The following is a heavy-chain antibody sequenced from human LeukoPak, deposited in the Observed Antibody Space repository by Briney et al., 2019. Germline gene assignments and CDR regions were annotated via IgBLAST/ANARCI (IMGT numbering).Heavy chain of an antibody. D-gene: IGHD6-13*01. J-gene: IGHJ4*02. CDR3: ARRRLYSSSESYFDY. CDR1: GGSISSYY. Sequence: PSETLSLTCTVSGGSISSYYWSWIRQPPGKGLEGIGYIYYSGSTNYHPSLKSRVTISVDTSKNQFSLKLSSVTAADTAVYYCARRRLYSSSESYFDYWGQGTLVTVSS. CDR2: IYYSGST. V-gene: IGHV4-59*08.